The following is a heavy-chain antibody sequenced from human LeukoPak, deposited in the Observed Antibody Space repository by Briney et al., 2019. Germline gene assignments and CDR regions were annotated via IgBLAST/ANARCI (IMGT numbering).Heavy chain of an antibody. V-gene: IGHV3-30*02. D-gene: IGHD6-19*01. CDR2: IWYDGSKR. CDR1: GFTFSSYG. CDR3: ATAPTSSGWYGTNEYFQH. J-gene: IGHJ1*01. Sequence: PGGSLRLSCAASGFTFSSYGMHWVRRAPGKGLEWVALIWYDGSKRYYADSVKGRFTISRDNSKNTLYLQMNSLRAEDTAVYYCATAPTSSGWYGTNEYFQHWGQGTLVTVSS.